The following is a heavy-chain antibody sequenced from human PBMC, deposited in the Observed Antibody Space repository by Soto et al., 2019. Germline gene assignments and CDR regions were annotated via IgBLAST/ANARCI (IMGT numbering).Heavy chain of an antibody. CDR2: ISSTTNYT. Sequence: GGSLRLSCAASGFTFTRYSMNWVRQAPGKGLEWVSSISSTTNYTYYGDSMKGRFTISRDNAKNSLYLEMNSLRAEDTAVYYCARESEDLPSNFDYWGQGTLVTVSS. J-gene: IGHJ4*02. V-gene: IGHV3-21*06. CDR1: GFTFTRYS. CDR3: ARESEDLPSNFDY.